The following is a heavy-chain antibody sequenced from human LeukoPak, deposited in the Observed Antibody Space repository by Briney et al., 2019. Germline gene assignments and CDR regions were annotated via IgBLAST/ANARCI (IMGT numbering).Heavy chain of an antibody. CDR1: GFHLRSHA. V-gene: IGHV3-23*01. Sequence: GGFLRVPLAGSGFHLRSHAIARGRPGPGKGVGWFSNISGGGGNTYYADSVKGRFTISRDNSKNTLYLQIHSLLAEDTSVYYCAIYSGYGTNALDICGQETMVTVSS. D-gene: IGHD5-12*01. J-gene: IGHJ3*02. CDR2: ISGGGGNT. CDR3: AIYSGYGTNALDI.